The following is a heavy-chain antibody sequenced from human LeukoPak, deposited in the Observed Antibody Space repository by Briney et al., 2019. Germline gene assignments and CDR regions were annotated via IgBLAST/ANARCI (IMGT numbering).Heavy chain of an antibody. Sequence: ASVKISCKVSGYAFTDYYMHWVQQAPGKGLEWMGLVDPEDGETIYAEKFQGRVTITADTSTDTAYMELSSLRSEDTAVYYCATITMVRGVSYYFDYWGQGTLLTVSS. CDR2: VDPEDGET. V-gene: IGHV1-69-2*01. CDR1: GYAFTDYY. J-gene: IGHJ4*02. D-gene: IGHD3-10*01. CDR3: ATITMVRGVSYYFDY.